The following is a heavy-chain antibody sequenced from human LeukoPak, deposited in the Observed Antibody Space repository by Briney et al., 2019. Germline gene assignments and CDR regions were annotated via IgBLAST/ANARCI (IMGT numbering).Heavy chain of an antibody. CDR2: ITSSSGTI. CDR1: GFTFSSSS. D-gene: IGHD7-27*01. CDR3: ARGNWGSLGY. Sequence: GGSLRLSCAASGFTFSSSSMNWVRQAPGKGLEWVSYITSSSGTIYYADSVRGRFTISRDNAKNSLYLQMNSLRAEDTAVYYCARGNWGSLGYWGQGTLVTVSS. J-gene: IGHJ4*02. V-gene: IGHV3-48*04.